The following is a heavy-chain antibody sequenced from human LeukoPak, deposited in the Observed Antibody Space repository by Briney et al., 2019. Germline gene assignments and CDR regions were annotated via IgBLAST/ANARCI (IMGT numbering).Heavy chain of an antibody. D-gene: IGHD6-13*01. V-gene: IGHV3-23*01. CDR3: ARESSSWYRYYYYMDV. J-gene: IGHJ6*03. CDR2: ISGSGGST. Sequence: SGGSLRLSCAASGFTFSSYAMSWVRQAPGKGLEWVSAISGSGGSTYYADSVKGRFTISRDNSKNTLYLQMNSLRAEDTAVYYCARESSSWYRYYYYMDVWGKGTTVTVSS. CDR1: GFTFSSYA.